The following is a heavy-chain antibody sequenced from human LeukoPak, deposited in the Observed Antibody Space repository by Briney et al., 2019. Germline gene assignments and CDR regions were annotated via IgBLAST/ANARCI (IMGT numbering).Heavy chain of an antibody. CDR1: GGSFSGYY. V-gene: IGHV4-34*01. D-gene: IGHD3-3*01. J-gene: IGHJ4*02. CDR3: ARSGSRYDFWSGYYNDY. Sequence: SETLSLTCAVYGGSFSGYYWSWIRQPPGKGLEWIGEINHSGSTYYNPSLKSRVTISVDTSKNQFSLKLSSVTAADTAVYYCARSGSRYDFWSGYYNDYWGQGTLVTVSS. CDR2: INHSGST.